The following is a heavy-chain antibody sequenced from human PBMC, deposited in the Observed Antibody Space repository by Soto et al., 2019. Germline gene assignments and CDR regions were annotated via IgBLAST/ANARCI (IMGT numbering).Heavy chain of an antibody. CDR1: GFTFSSYG. V-gene: IGHV3-30-3*01. Sequence: QVQLVESGGGVVQPGRSLRLSCAASGFTFSSYGMHWVRQAPGKGLEWVTLISYDGNNKYYADSVKGRFTISRDNSKNTLYLQMNGLRAEDTAVYYCAGVISGLTIGLGGALDIWGRGTMVTVSS. CDR2: ISYDGNNK. D-gene: IGHD2-2*01. J-gene: IGHJ3*02. CDR3: AGVISGLTIGLGGALDI.